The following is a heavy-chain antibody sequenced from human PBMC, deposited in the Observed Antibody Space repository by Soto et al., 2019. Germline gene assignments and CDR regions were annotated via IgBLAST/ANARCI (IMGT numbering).Heavy chain of an antibody. V-gene: IGHV4-39*01. CDR2: IYYSGST. CDR1: VGSSSSSSYY. D-gene: IGHD3-10*01. Sequence: SETLSLTCTVSVGSSSSSSYYWFRIRQPPGKGLEWIGSIYYSGSTYYNPSLKSRVTISVDTSKNQFSLKLSSVTAADTAVYYCARLVVRGVITHNWFDPWGQGTLVTVSS. CDR3: ARLVVRGVITHNWFDP. J-gene: IGHJ5*02.